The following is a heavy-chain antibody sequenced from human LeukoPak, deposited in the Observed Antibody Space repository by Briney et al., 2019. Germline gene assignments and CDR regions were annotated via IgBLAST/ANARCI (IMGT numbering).Heavy chain of an antibody. Sequence: ASVKVSCKASGYSFTSYDINWVRQATGQGLEWMGWINPNSGGTNYAQKFQGRVTMTRDTSISTAYMELSRLRSDDTAVYYCASQTSADIVVVPAAAGYGMDVWGQGTTVTVSS. CDR1: GYSFTSYD. CDR3: ASQTSADIVVVPAAAGYGMDV. D-gene: IGHD2-2*01. CDR2: INPNSGGT. J-gene: IGHJ6*02. V-gene: IGHV1-2*02.